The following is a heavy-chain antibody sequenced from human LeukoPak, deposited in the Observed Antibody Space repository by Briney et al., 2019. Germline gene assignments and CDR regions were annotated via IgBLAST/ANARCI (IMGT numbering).Heavy chain of an antibody. V-gene: IGHV3-30-3*02. J-gene: IGHJ5*02. CDR2: ISYDGSNK. D-gene: IGHD2-2*01. Sequence: GGSLRLSCAASGFTFSSYAMHWVRQAPGKGLEWVAVISYDGSNKYYADSVKGRFTISRDNSKNTLYLQMNSLRAEDTAVYYCAKRARPEYCSSTSCYESADNWFDPWGQGTLVTVSS. CDR1: GFTFSSYA. CDR3: AKRARPEYCSSTSCYESADNWFDP.